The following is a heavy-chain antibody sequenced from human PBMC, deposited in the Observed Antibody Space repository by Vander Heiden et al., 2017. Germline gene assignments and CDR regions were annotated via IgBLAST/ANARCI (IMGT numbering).Heavy chain of an antibody. J-gene: IGHJ6*02. CDR3: ARGRFLEWLPKYYYYYYGMDV. CDR2: INPSGGST. V-gene: IGHV1-46*01. Sequence: QVQLVQSGAEVKKPGASVKVSCKASGYTFTSYYMHWVRQAPVQGLEWMGIINPSGGSTSYAQKFQGRVTMTRDTSTSTVYMELSSLRSEDTAVYYCARGRFLEWLPKYYYYYYGMDVWGQGTTVTVSS. D-gene: IGHD3-3*01. CDR1: GYTFTSYY.